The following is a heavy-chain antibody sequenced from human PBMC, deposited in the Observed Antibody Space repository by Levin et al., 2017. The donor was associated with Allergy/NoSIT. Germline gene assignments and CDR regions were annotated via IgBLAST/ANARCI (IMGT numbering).Heavy chain of an antibody. V-gene: IGHV3-21*01. J-gene: IGHJ4*02. Sequence: SCAASGFSFSGYNMNWVRQAPGKGLEWVASISSNSVYIFYADSLKGRFTISRDNAKNSLYLQINSLRAEDSALYYCASGGSGWPFDNWGQGTLVTVSS. CDR2: ISSNSVYI. CDR1: GFSFSGYN. CDR3: ASGGSGWPFDN. D-gene: IGHD6-19*01.